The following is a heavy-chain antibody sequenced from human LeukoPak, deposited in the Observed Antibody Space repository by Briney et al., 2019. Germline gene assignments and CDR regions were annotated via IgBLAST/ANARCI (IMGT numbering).Heavy chain of an antibody. CDR1: GLSFSNSG. D-gene: IGHD3-10*01. CDR3: AKDKGVRYFDY. J-gene: IGHJ4*02. CDR2: IWSDGSKT. V-gene: IGHV3-33*06. Sequence: PGGSLRLSCAASGLSFSNSGMHWVRQAPGKGLEWVAMIWSDGSKTYYADSVKGRFTISRDNSKNTVYLQMNSPRAEDTAVYYCAKDKGVRYFDYWGQGTLVTVSS.